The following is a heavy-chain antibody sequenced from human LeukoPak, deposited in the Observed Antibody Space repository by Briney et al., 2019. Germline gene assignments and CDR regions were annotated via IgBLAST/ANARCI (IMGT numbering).Heavy chain of an antibody. V-gene: IGHV4-4*07. D-gene: IGHD6-13*01. Sequence: PSETLSLTCTVSGGSISSYYWSWIRQPAGKGLEWIGHIYTSGSTNYNPSLKSRVTMSVDTSKNQFSLKLSSVTAADTAVYYCARDQRGSRSWYYYYYMDVRGKGTTVTVSS. CDR1: GGSISSYY. CDR3: ARDQRGSRSWYYYYYMDV. J-gene: IGHJ6*03. CDR2: IYTSGST.